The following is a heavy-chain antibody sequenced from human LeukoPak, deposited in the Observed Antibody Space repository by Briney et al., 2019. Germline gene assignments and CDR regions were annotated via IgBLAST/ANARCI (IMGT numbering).Heavy chain of an antibody. Sequence: GSLRLSCGASGFTFSSYAMHWVRQPPGKGLEWIGEINHSGSTNYNPSLKGRVTISVDTSKNQFSLKLSSVTAADTAVYYCARGPYSGSYQSIWGQGTLVTVSS. D-gene: IGHD1-26*01. CDR1: GFTFSSYA. CDR3: ARGPYSGSYQSI. J-gene: IGHJ4*02. CDR2: INHSGST. V-gene: IGHV4-34*01.